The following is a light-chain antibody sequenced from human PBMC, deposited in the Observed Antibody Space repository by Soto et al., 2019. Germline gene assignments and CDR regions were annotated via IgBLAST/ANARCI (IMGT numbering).Light chain of an antibody. J-gene: IGKJ3*01. CDR2: GAT. Sequence: DIQMTQSPSSVSASVGGSVTITCRASQGINVWLAWYQQRPGKAPKLFIYGATGLQSGVPSRFRGGGSGSDFTLTIPNLQPEDFATYYCQQAHTFPFTFGPGNRVDV. V-gene: IGKV1-12*02. CDR1: QGINVW. CDR3: QQAHTFPFT.